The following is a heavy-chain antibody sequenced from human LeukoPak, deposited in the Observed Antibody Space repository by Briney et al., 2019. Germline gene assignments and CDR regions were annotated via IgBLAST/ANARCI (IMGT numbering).Heavy chain of an antibody. CDR3: AKDRVSGNYWGYFNS. D-gene: IGHD3-10*01. J-gene: IGHJ4*02. Sequence: GGSLRVSCAASGFTFNIYAMSWVRQAPGKGLEWVAAITGSGDGTFSAGSVKGRFTISRYNSTNTLYLHMDSLRVAATAVYSCAKDRVSGNYWGYFNSWGREPWSPSPQ. CDR2: ITGSGDGT. CDR1: GFTFNIYA. V-gene: IGHV3-23*01.